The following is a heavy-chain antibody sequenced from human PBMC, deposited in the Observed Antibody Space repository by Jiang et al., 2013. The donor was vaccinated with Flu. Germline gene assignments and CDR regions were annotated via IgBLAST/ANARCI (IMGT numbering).Heavy chain of an antibody. CDR1: GDSVSSNSAA. Sequence: SQTLSLTCAISGDSVSSNSAAWNWIRQSPSRGLEWLGRTYYRSKWYNDYAVSVKSRITINPDTSKNQFSLQLNSVTPEDTAVYYCARGRPISSSWYQRMDVWGQGTTVTVSS. CDR3: ARGRPISSSWYQRMDV. J-gene: IGHJ6*02. V-gene: IGHV6-1*01. CDR2: TYYRSKWYN. D-gene: IGHD6-13*01.